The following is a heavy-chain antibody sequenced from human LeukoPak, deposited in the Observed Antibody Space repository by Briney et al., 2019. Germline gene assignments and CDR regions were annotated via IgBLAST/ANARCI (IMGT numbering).Heavy chain of an antibody. CDR3: AKLMYYDFGLDP. D-gene: IGHD3-3*01. CDR2: IWHDGSKK. V-gene: IGHV3-33*06. Sequence: GMSLRLSCAASGFTFSGYGMHWVRQAPGKGLEWVAVIWHDGSKKYYVDSVKGRFTISRDNSKNTLYLQMNSLRPEDTAVYYCAKLMYYDFGLDPWGQGTLVTVSS. J-gene: IGHJ5*02. CDR1: GFTFSGYG.